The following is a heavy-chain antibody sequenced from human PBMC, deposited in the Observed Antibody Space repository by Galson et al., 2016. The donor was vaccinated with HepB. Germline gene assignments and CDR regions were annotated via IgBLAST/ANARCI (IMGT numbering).Heavy chain of an antibody. J-gene: IGHJ4*02. V-gene: IGHV3-74*01. CDR2: INTDGSST. CDR3: ARGGSRPIDY. Sequence: SLSLSCAASGFTFSSHWMPWVRQAPGKGLVWVSRINTDGSSTSYADSVKGRFTISRDNAKNTLYLQMNSLRAEDTAVYYCARGGSRPIDYWGQGTLVTVSS. D-gene: IGHD1-26*01. CDR1: GFTFSSHW.